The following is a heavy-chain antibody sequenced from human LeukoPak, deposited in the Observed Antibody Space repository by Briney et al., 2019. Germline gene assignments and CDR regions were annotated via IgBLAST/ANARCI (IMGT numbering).Heavy chain of an antibody. J-gene: IGHJ3*02. D-gene: IGHD1-26*01. CDR2: IYSGGST. CDR3: ASTVGATFISAFDI. V-gene: IGHV3-53*01. CDR1: GFTVSSNY. Sequence: PGGSLRLSCAASGFTVSSNYMSWVRQAPGKGLEWVSVIYSGGSTYYADSVKGRFTISRDNSKNTLYLQMNSLRAEDTAVYYCASTVGATFISAFDIWGQGTMVTVSS.